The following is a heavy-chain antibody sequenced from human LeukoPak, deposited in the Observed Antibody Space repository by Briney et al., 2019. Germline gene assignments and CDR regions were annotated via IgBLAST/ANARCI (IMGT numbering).Heavy chain of an antibody. V-gene: IGHV3-7*03. J-gene: IGHJ6*02. D-gene: IGHD3-9*01. CDR2: INHNGNVN. CDR3: ARGHVLRYFDWLLTLRTDGSYYGMDV. Sequence: GGSLRLSCAASGFTFSSYWMNWARQAPGKGLEWVASINHNGNVNYYVDSVKGRFTISRDNAKNSLYLQMSNLRAEDTAVYYCARGHVLRYFDWLLTLRTDGSYYGMDVWGQGTTVTVSS. CDR1: GFTFSSYW.